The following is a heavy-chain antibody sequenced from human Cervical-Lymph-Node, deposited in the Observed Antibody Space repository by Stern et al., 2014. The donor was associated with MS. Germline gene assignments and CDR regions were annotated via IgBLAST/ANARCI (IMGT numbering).Heavy chain of an antibody. V-gene: IGHV3-13*01. CDR3: AREVSYYSGLDV. D-gene: IGHD3-10*01. CDR2: ISSTGDT. Sequence: EVQLVESGGGLVQPGGSLRLSCAATGFTFSSYDIHWVRQVTGKGLEWVSSISSTGDTYYLGSVKGRFTISRENAKNSLYLQMNSLRAGDTAVYYCAREVSYYSGLDVWGQGTTVTVSS. CDR1: GFTFSSYD. J-gene: IGHJ6*02.